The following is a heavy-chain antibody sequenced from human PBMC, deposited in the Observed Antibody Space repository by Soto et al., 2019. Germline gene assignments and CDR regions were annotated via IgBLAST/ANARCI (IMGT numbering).Heavy chain of an antibody. CDR3: AKDFYRSAVTVVLDY. Sequence: EVRLLDSGGGLVQPGGSLSLSCAASGFTFSSYAMSWVRQAPGKGLEWVSAISGSGGSTYYAESVKGRFTISRDNSKNTLDRQMNSLRATSTALYYCAKDFYRSAVTVVLDYGGQGTRDTVSS. D-gene: IGHD3-10*01. V-gene: IGHV3-23*01. J-gene: IGHJ4*02. CDR1: GFTFSSYA. CDR2: ISGSGGST.